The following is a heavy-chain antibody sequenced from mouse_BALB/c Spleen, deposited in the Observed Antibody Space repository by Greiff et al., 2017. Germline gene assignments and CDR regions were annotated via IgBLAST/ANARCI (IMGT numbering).Heavy chain of an antibody. D-gene: IGHD2-4*01. J-gene: IGHJ2*01. Sequence: EVQGVESGGGLVKPGGSLKLSCAASGFTFSSYAMSWVRQTPEKRLEWVASISSGGSTYYPDSVKGRFTISRDNARNILYLQMSSLRSEDTAMYYCAREGDDYYYFDYWGQGTTLTVSS. CDR2: ISSGGST. CDR3: AREGDDYYYFDY. CDR1: GFTFSSYA. V-gene: IGHV5-6-5*01.